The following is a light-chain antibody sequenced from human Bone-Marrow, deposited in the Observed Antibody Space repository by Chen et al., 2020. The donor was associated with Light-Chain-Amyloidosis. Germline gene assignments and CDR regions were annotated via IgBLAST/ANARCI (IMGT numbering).Light chain of an antibody. CDR3: YTYAGSATFV. CDR2: EGI. V-gene: IGLV2-23*01. CDR1: SSNVGDFSL. J-gene: IGLJ1*01. Sequence: QSALTHPASVSGSPGQSITIPCTGTSSNVGDFSLVSWYQQNPGKAPKLILYEGIQRPSGVSSRFSGSMSGNTASLTISGLQTEDEADYFFYTYAGSATFVFGSATTVTVL.